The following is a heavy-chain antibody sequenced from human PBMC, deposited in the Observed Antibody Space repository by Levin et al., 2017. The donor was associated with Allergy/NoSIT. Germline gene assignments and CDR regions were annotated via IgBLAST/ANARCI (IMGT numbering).Heavy chain of an antibody. CDR1: GGSISDSRYY. D-gene: IGHD3-22*01. Sequence: SETLSLTCTVSGGSISDSRYYWGWIRQPPGKGLEWIANIYYSGITHYNPSLKSRVTISIDTSKNQFSLKLSSVTAADTVVYYCAREWSYYDSSGPDYWGQGTLVTVSS. V-gene: IGHV4-39*07. J-gene: IGHJ4*02. CDR2: IYYSGIT. CDR3: AREWSYYDSSGPDY.